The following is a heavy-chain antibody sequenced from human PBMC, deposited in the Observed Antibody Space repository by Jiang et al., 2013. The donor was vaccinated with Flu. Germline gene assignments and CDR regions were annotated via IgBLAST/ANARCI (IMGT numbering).Heavy chain of an antibody. V-gene: IGHV3-30*04. CDR2: ISHDGTIE. J-gene: IGHJ6*02. CDR3: ARGEEYCISSSCWVMDV. D-gene: IGHD2/OR15-2a*01. CDR1: GFTFSTYS. Sequence: VQLLESGGGVVQPGRSLRLSCATSGFTFSTYSMHWVRQAPGKGLEWVSFISHDGTIEYHANSVKGRFTISRDNSKNTVYVQMSSLRAEDTAVYYCARGEEYCISSSCWVMDVWGQGTTVTVSS.